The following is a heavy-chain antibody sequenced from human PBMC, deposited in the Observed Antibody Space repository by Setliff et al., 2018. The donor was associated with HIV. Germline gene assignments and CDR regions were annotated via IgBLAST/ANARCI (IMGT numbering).Heavy chain of an antibody. D-gene: IGHD3-3*01. J-gene: IGHJ3*02. Sequence: GGSLRLSCAASGFTFSNYAMSWVRQAPGKGLEWVSAISGSGGSTYYADSVKGRFTISRDSSKNTLYLQMNSLRAEDTAVYHCAKGGQGITIFGVVILAFDIWGQGTMVTVSS. CDR3: AKGGQGITIFGVVILAFDI. CDR2: ISGSGGST. V-gene: IGHV3-23*01. CDR1: GFTFSNYA.